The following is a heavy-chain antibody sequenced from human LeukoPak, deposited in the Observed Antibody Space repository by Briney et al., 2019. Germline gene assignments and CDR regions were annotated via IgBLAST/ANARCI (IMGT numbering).Heavy chain of an antibody. D-gene: IGHD5-18*01. J-gene: IGHJ4*02. CDR1: GSSITSVSHY. Sequence: SETLSLTCTISGSSITSVSHYWGWIRQPPGKGLEWIGSIYYSGSTYYNPSLKSRVTISVDTSKNQFSLKLSSVTAADTAVYYCARLVYSYFDYWGQGTLVTVSS. CDR2: IYYSGST. V-gene: IGHV4-39*01. CDR3: ARLVYSYFDY.